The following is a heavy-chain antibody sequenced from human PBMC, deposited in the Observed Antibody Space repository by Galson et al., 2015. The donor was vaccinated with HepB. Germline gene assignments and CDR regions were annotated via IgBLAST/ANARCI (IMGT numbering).Heavy chain of an antibody. CDR1: GFTFSGFA. J-gene: IGHJ4*02. D-gene: IGHD4-17*01. Sequence: SLRLSCAVSGFTFSGFAMHWVRQTPVKGLEWVAVMSDDGTNKYYADSVKGRFTISRDNSKNTLYLQMNSLRAEDTAVYYCARDDGPHGDHPHYWGQGTLVTVSS. CDR3: ARDDGPHGDHPHY. V-gene: IGHV3-30-3*01. CDR2: MSDDGTNK.